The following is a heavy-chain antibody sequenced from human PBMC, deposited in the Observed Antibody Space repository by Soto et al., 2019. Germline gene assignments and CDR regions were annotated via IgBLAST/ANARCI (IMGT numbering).Heavy chain of an antibody. D-gene: IGHD3-10*01. Sequence: SETLSLTCTVSGGSISSYYWSWIRQPPGKGLEWIGEINHSGSTNYNPSLKSRVTISVDTSKNQFSLKLSSVTAADTAVYYCARHEREDGSGSRPYGTYYYYYYMDVWGKGTTVTVSS. V-gene: IGHV4-34*01. CDR2: INHSGST. J-gene: IGHJ6*03. CDR3: ARHEREDGSGSRPYGTYYYYYYMDV. CDR1: GGSISSYY.